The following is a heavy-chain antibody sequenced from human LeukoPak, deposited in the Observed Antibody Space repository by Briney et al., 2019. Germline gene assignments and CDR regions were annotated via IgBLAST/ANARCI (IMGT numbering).Heavy chain of an antibody. J-gene: IGHJ6*02. CDR3: ARSTRSGYYPDYYYYYGMDV. V-gene: IGHV4-59*01. CDR2: IYYSGST. D-gene: IGHD3-3*01. Sequence: PSETLSLTCTVSGGSISSYYWSWIRQPPGKGLEWIGYIYYSGSTNYNPSLKSRVTISVDTSKNQFSLKLSSVTAADTAVYYCARSTRSGYYPDYYYYYGMDVWGQGTTVTVSS. CDR1: GGSISSYY.